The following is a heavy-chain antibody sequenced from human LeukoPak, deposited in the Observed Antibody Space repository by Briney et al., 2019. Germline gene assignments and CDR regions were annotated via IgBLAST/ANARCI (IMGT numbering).Heavy chain of an antibody. CDR3: AKDSTMIVVASDY. CDR2: ISGSGGST. CDR1: GLTFSSYA. Sequence: PGGSLRLSCAASGLTFSSYAMSWVRQAPGKGLEWVSAISGSGGSTYYADSVKGRFTISRDNSKNTLYLQMNSLRAEDTAVYYCAKDSTMIVVASDYWGQGTLVTVSS. V-gene: IGHV3-23*01. D-gene: IGHD3-22*01. J-gene: IGHJ4*02.